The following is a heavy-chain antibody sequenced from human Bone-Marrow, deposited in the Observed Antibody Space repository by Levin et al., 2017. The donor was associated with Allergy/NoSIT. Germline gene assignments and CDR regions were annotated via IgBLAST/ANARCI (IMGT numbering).Heavy chain of an antibody. Sequence: ASVKVSCKTSGGTFNRYSLSWVRQAPGQGLEWMGRIIPIVGVTNYAQKFQDRVKITADKSTNTAYMDLSGLNSEDTAVYFCAWYYYGSENYPNYFDSWGQGTLVTVS. J-gene: IGHJ4*02. D-gene: IGHD3-10*01. CDR1: GGTFNRYS. V-gene: IGHV1-69*02. CDR3: AWYYYGSENYPNYFDS. CDR2: IIPIVGVT.